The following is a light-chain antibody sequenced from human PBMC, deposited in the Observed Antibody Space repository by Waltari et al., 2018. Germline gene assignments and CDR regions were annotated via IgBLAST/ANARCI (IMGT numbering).Light chain of an antibody. Sequence: QSVLTQPPSASGTPGQRVTIACSGGTSNIGANTVHWYQQLPGTDPKLLIYSNKQRPSGVPDRFSGSKSGTSASLAISGLQSEDEADYYCATWDDTLNVWMFGGGTKLTVL. CDR2: SNK. CDR1: TSNIGANT. V-gene: IGLV1-44*01. J-gene: IGLJ3*02. CDR3: ATWDDTLNVWM.